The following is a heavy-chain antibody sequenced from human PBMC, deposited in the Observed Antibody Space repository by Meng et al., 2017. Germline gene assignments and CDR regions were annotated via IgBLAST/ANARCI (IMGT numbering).Heavy chain of an antibody. CDR3: ARQGGIAAAGTIWFDP. D-gene: IGHD6-13*01. V-gene: IGHV4-34*01. J-gene: IGHJ5*02. CDR2: INHSGST. Sequence: SETLSLTCAVYGGSFSGYYWSWIRQPPGKGLEWIGEINHSGSTNYNPSLKSRVTISVDTSKNQFSLKLSSVTAADTAVYYCARQGGIAAAGTIWFDPWGQGTLVTVSS. CDR1: GGSFSGYY.